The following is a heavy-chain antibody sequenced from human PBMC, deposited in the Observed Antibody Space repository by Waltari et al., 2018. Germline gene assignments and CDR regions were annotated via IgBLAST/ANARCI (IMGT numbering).Heavy chain of an antibody. V-gene: IGHV3-23*04. CDR3: AKDSTPLNNIWDPFDS. Sequence: EVQLVESGGGLVQPGGSLRLSCAASGFNLNIHTMQWVRRAPGKGLEWVSSIGGGYTYYADSVKGRFTVSRDNSKNTVYLQMNSLRAEDTAIYYCAKDSTPLNNIWDPFDSWGQGTLVTVSS. CDR1: GFNLNIHT. CDR2: IGGGYT. J-gene: IGHJ4*02. D-gene: IGHD3-16*01.